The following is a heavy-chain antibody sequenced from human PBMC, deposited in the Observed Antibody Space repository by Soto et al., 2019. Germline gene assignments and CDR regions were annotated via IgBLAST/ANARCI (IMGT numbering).Heavy chain of an antibody. D-gene: IGHD2-21*01. Sequence: EVQLVESGGALVQPGGSLRLSCAASGFTFSNYWMYWVRQAPGKGLVWVSRLDSEGGNTLYADSVKGRFTISRDNARNTLYLQMDSLRGEDTAVYYCATDRGGVINSEMIINATHMGVWGKGTTVTVSS. CDR1: GFTFSNYW. CDR2: LDSEGGNT. CDR3: ATDRGGVINSEMIINATHMGV. J-gene: IGHJ6*03. V-gene: IGHV3-74*01.